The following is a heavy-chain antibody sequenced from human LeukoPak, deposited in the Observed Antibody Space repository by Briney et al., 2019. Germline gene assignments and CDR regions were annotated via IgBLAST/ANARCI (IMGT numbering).Heavy chain of an antibody. J-gene: IGHJ6*03. CDR3: ARGRRVVRGVIITSYYYYMDV. CDR2: MNPNSGNT. Sequence: ASVKVSCKASGYTFTSYDINWVRQATGQGLEWMGWMNPNSGNTGYAQKFQGRVTMTRNTSISTAYMELSSLRSEDTAVYYCARGRRVVRGVIITSYYYYMDVWGKGTTVTISS. V-gene: IGHV1-8*01. D-gene: IGHD3-10*01. CDR1: GYTFTSYD.